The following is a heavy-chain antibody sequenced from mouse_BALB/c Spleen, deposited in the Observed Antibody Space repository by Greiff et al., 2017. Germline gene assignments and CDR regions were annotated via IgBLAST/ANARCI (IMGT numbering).Heavy chain of an antibody. Sequence: VQLQQSGAELAKPGASVKMSCKASGYTFTSYWMHWVKQRPGQGLEWIGYINPSTGYTEYNQKFKDKATLTADKSSSTAYMQLSSLTSEDSAVYYCARSITTVVRYAMDYWGQGTSVTVSS. CDR2: INPSTGYT. CDR1: GYTFTSYW. CDR3: ARSITTVVRYAMDY. J-gene: IGHJ4*01. D-gene: IGHD1-1*01. V-gene: IGHV1-7*01.